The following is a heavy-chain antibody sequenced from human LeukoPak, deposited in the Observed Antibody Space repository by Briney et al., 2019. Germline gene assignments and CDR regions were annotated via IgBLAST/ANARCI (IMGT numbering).Heavy chain of an antibody. V-gene: IGHV1-24*01. D-gene: IGHD2-2*01. CDR3: ATPGGYCSSTSCYAFGY. Sequence: ASVKVSCKVSGYTLTELSMHWVRQAPGKGLEWRGGFDPEDGETIYAQKFQGRVTMTEDTSTDTAYMELSSLRSEDTAVYYCATPGGYCSSTSCYAFGYWGQGTLVTVSS. CDR1: GYTLTELS. J-gene: IGHJ4*02. CDR2: FDPEDGET.